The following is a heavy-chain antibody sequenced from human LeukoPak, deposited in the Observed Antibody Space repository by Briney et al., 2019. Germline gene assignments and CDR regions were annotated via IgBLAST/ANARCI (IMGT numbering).Heavy chain of an antibody. V-gene: IGHV1-3*01. D-gene: IGHD6-19*01. CDR3: ARVGIAVADQYYFDY. Sequence: ASVKVSCKASGYTFTSYAMHWVRQAPGQRLEWMGWINAGNGNTKYSQKFQGRVTITRDTSASTAYMELSSLRSEDTAVYYCARVGIAVADQYYFDYWGQGTLVTVSP. CDR2: INAGNGNT. CDR1: GYTFTSYA. J-gene: IGHJ4*02.